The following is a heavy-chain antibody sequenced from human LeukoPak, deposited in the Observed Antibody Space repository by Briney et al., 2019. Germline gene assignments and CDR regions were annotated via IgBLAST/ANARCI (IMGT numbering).Heavy chain of an antibody. D-gene: IGHD5-18*01. CDR3: ARDEDTVDAFDI. J-gene: IGHJ3*02. Sequence: GGSLRLSCAASGFTFSSYGMHWVRQAPGKGLEWVAVIWYDGSNRYYTDSVKGRFTISRDNSKNTLYLQMNSLRAEDTAVYYCARDEDTVDAFDIWGQGTMVTVSS. CDR1: GFTFSSYG. V-gene: IGHV3-33*01. CDR2: IWYDGSNR.